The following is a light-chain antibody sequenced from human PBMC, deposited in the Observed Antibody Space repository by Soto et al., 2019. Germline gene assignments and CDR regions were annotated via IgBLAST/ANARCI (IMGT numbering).Light chain of an antibody. V-gene: IGKV3-20*01. CDR2: GAS. Sequence: EIVLTQSPGTLSLSPGERATLSCRASQSVSSSYLVWYQQKLGQAPRLLIDGASSRATGIPDRFSGSGSGTDFTLTISRLEPEDFAVYYCQQYGSSPWTFGQGTKADIK. J-gene: IGKJ1*01. CDR3: QQYGSSPWT. CDR1: QSVSSSY.